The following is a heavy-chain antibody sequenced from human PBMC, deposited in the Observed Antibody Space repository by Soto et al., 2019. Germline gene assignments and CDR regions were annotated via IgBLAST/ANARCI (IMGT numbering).Heavy chain of an antibody. CDR1: GYSVSSNSAG. V-gene: IGHV6-1*01. J-gene: IGHJ6*02. CDR2: TYYKSKWNN. CDR3: TGLTWFRGMQV. Sequence: PSQTLSLTCVISGYSVSSNSAGWNWTIQSPSRGLEWLGRTYYKSKWNNDYALSVKSRITINPDTSKNQFSLHLYSVTPEDTAVYSCTGLTWFRGMQVWRQATPDTVS. D-gene: IGHD3-10*01.